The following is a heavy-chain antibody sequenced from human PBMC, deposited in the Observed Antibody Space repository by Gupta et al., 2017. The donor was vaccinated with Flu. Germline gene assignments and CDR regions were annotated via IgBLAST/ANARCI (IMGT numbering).Heavy chain of an antibody. Sequence: QVQLQESGPGLVKPSQTLSLTCTVSGGSLSSGSYYWSWIRQPAGKGLEWIGRIYTSGSTNYNPSLKSRVTISVDTSKNQFSLKLSSVTAADTAVYYCARATVGAKYNWFDPWGQGTLVTVSS. CDR3: ARATVGAKYNWFDP. V-gene: IGHV4-61*02. D-gene: IGHD1-26*01. CDR2: IYTSGST. CDR1: GGSLSSGSYY. J-gene: IGHJ5*02.